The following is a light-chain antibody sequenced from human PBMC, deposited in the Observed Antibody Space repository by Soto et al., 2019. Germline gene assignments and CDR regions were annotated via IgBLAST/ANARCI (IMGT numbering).Light chain of an antibody. V-gene: IGKV3-15*01. J-gene: IGKJ3*01. CDR3: QQYNNWTTFT. Sequence: EIVMTQSPATLSVSPGERATLSCRASQSVSSKLAWYQQKPGQAPRLLIYGASTRVTGIPARFSGSGSGTEFTLTISSLQSEDFAVYYCQQYNNWTTFTFGPGTKVGVK. CDR1: QSVSSK. CDR2: GAS.